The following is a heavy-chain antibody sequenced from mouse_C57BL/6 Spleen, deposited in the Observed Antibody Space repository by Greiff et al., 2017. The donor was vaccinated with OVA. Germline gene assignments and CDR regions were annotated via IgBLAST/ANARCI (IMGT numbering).Heavy chain of an antibody. V-gene: IGHV1-53*01. CDR2: INPSNGGT. CDR1: GYTFTSYW. D-gene: IGHD1-1*01. CDR3: ARWGSYYYGSSLYAMDY. J-gene: IGHJ4*01. Sequence: QVQLQQSGTELVKPGASVKLSCKASGYTFTSYWMHWVKQRPGQGLEWIGNINPSNGGTNYNEKFKSKATLTVDKSSSTAYMQLSSLTSEDSAVYYCARWGSYYYGSSLYAMDYWGQGTSVTVSS.